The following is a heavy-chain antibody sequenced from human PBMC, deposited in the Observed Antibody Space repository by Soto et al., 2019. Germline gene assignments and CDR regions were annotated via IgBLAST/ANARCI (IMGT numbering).Heavy chain of an antibody. CDR3: ARDGYSYATDV. CDR1: GFTFSSSW. Sequence: PGGSLRLSCVASGFTFSSSWMTWARQAPGKGLEWVANIKQDGSQKYYVDSVKGRFTISRDNAKNSLYLQMNSLRADDTAVYYCARDGYSYATDVWGQGTTVTVSS. CDR2: IKQDGSQK. V-gene: IGHV3-7*03. J-gene: IGHJ6*02.